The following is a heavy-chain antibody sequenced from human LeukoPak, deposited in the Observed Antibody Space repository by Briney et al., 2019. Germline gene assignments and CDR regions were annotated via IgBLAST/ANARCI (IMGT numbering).Heavy chain of an antibody. CDR3: AKGLIGSGSYYESFYYYYYMDV. Sequence: PGGSLRLSCVVSGFTFSNYGMSWVRQAPGKGLECVSRISGSGDNSGSGDNTYYADSVKGRFTISRDNSKNMLYLQMNSLRAEDTAVYYCAKGLIGSGSYYESFYYYYYMDVWGKGTTVTVSS. J-gene: IGHJ6*03. D-gene: IGHD3-10*02. CDR2: ISGSGDNSGSGDNT. V-gene: IGHV3-23*01. CDR1: GFTFSNYG.